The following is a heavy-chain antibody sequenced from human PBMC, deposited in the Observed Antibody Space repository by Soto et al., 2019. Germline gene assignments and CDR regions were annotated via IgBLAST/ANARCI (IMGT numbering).Heavy chain of an antibody. CDR1: GYTFTSYY. CDR3: AALERGELNWFDP. Sequence: QVQLVQSGAEVKKPGASVKVSCKASGYTFTSYYMHWVRQAPGQGLEWMGIINPSGGSTSYAQKFQGGVTMTRATSTSTVYMELSSLRSEDTAVYYCAALERGELNWFDPWGQGTLVTVSS. D-gene: IGHD1-7*01. CDR2: INPSGGST. J-gene: IGHJ5*02. V-gene: IGHV1-46*03.